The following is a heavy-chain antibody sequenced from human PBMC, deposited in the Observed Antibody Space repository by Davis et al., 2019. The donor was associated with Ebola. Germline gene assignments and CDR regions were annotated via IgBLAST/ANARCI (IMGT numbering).Heavy chain of an antibody. CDR2: IYTRGTT. J-gene: IGHJ2*01. Sequence: SETLSLTCTVSGDSISSGSYYWSWIRQPAGKGLEWIGHIYTRGTTHYNPSLNSRASISVDTSKNQFSLKLRSVTAADTAVYFCARLSGLFSSSSGALYFDLWGRGTLVSVSS. CDR1: GDSISSGSYY. CDR3: ARLSGLFSSSSGALYFDL. D-gene: IGHD6-6*01. V-gene: IGHV4-61*09.